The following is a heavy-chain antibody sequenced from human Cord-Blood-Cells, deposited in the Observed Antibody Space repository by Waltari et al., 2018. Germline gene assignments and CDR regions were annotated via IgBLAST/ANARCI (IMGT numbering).Heavy chain of an antibody. D-gene: IGHD6-6*01. Sequence: QVQLVQSGAEVKKPGASVKVSCKASGYTFTGYYMHWVRQAPGQGLEWRGWINPNSGGTNDAQKFQGRVTMTRDTSISTAYMELSRLRSDDTAVYYCARGGHSSSFDYWGQGTLVTVSS. CDR2: INPNSGGT. CDR1: GYTFTGYY. CDR3: ARGGHSSSFDY. V-gene: IGHV1-2*02. J-gene: IGHJ4*02.